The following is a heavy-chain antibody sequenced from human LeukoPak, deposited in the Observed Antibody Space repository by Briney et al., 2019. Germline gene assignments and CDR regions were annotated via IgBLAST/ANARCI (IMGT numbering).Heavy chain of an antibody. CDR2: INPNSGGT. Sequence: ASVRVSCKASGYTFTTYGISWVRQAPGQGLEWMGWINPNSGGTNYAQKFQGRVTMTRDTSISTAYMELSRLRSDDTAVYYCARYVMGLDFWGQGTLVTVSS. J-gene: IGHJ4*02. CDR3: ARYVMGLDF. D-gene: IGHD2-8*01. V-gene: IGHV1-2*02. CDR1: GYTFTTYG.